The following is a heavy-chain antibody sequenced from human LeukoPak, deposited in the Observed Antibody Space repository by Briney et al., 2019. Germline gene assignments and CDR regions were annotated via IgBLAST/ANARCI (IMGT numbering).Heavy chain of an antibody. J-gene: IGHJ4*02. CDR1: GGSISSGDYF. Sequence: SQTLSLTCTVSGGSISSGDYFWSWIRQPPGRGLEWIGYIYYSGSTYYNPSLKSRVTISVDTSKNQFSLKLTSVTAADTAVYYCAREGYYDFWSGYPGGFDYWGQGTLVTVSS. D-gene: IGHD3-3*01. CDR2: IYYSGST. CDR3: AREGYYDFWSGYPGGFDY. V-gene: IGHV4-30-4*08.